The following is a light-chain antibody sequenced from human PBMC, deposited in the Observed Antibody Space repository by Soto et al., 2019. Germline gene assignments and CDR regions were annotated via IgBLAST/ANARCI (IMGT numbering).Light chain of an antibody. Sequence: QSALTQPASVSGSPGQSITISCTGTGSDIGGSDHVSWYQQHPGKAPKLLIYEVSYRPSGVSNHFSASKSGNTASLTVSGLQADDEADYYCSSYTSSNTLIFGGGTKLTVL. CDR2: EVS. CDR3: SSYTSSNTLI. V-gene: IGLV2-14*01. CDR1: GSDIGGSDH. J-gene: IGLJ2*01.